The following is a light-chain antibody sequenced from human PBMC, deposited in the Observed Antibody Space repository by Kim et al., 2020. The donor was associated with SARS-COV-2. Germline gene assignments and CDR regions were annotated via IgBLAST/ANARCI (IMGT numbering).Light chain of an antibody. J-gene: IGKJ1*01. V-gene: IGKV3-15*01. CDR3: QQNEDWPLT. CDR2: GAS. Sequence: ETVLTQSPVTLSVSPGESATLSCRASQSVFGKLAWYQQKVGQAPRLLLYGASTRATGIPARFSGSGSGTEFTLTINSLQSEDSTVYYCQQNEDWPLTFGQGTKVDIK. CDR1: QSVFGK.